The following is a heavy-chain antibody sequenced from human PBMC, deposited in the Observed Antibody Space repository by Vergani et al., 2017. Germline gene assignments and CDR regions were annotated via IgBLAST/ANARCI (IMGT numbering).Heavy chain of an antibody. CDR2: IYTSEST. CDR3: AREYSSSVGFLAY. D-gene: IGHD6-6*01. Sequence: QVQLQESGPGLLKPSETLSLTCTVSGYSISSGYYWGWIRQPPGKGLEWIGSIYTSESTNYNPSLKSRVTMSVDTSKNQFSLKLSSVTAADTAVYYCAREYSSSVGFLAYWGQGTLVTVSS. V-gene: IGHV4-38-2*02. J-gene: IGHJ4*02. CDR1: GYSISSGYY.